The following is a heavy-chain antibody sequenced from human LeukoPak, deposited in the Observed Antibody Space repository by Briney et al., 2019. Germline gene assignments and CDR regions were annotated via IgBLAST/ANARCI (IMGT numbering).Heavy chain of an antibody. V-gene: IGHV3-48*04. J-gene: IGHJ4*02. Sequence: GGSLRLSCAASGFTFSSYSMNWVRQAPGKGLEWISYISGNGNSRNYADSVKGRFTISRDNAKNSLYLEMNSLRAEDTAVYYCVRDLDWFFDYWGQGTLVTVSS. CDR2: ISGNGNSR. D-gene: IGHD3/OR15-3a*01. CDR1: GFTFSSYS. CDR3: VRDLDWFFDY.